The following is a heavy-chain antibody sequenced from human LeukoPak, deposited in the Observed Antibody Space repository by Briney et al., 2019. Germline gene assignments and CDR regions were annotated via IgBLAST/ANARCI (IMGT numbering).Heavy chain of an antibody. Sequence: GASVKVSCKASGFTFTSSAMQWVRQARGQRLEWIGWIVVGSGNTNYAQKFQERVTITRDMSTSTAYMELSSLRSEDTAVYYCAAQVGGYVPAAMVGSFDPWGQGTLVTVSS. CDR1: GFTFTSSA. CDR2: IVVGSGNT. J-gene: IGHJ5*02. CDR3: AAQVGGYVPAAMVGSFDP. D-gene: IGHD2-2*01. V-gene: IGHV1-58*02.